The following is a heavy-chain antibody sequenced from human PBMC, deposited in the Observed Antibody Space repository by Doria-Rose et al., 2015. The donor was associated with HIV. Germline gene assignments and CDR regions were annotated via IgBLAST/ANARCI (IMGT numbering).Heavy chain of an antibody. J-gene: IGHJ4*02. D-gene: IGHD6-13*01. CDR3: ARDRRITTSSWYFFDY. CDR2: ISSSDSTI. Sequence: QVQLVESGGGLVNPGGSLRLSCAASGFTLSDYYMSWIRQPPGKGLEWISSISSSDSTIYYADSVKGRFTISRDNAKNSLYLHMNSLRADDTAVYYCARDRRITTSSWYFFDYWGQGTLVTVSS. CDR1: GFTLSDYY. V-gene: IGHV3-11*04.